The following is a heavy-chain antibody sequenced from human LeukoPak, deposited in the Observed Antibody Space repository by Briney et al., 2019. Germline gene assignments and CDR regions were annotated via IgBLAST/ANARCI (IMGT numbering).Heavy chain of an antibody. Sequence: GGSLRLSCAASGFTFSSYSMNWVRQAPGKGLEWVSSISSSSSYIYYADSVKGRFTISRDNAKNSLYLQMNSLRAEDTAVYYCARRITMIVGNWLDPWGQGTLVTVSS. CDR1: GFTFSSYS. J-gene: IGHJ5*02. V-gene: IGHV3-21*01. CDR2: ISSSSSYI. CDR3: ARRITMIVGNWLDP. D-gene: IGHD3-22*01.